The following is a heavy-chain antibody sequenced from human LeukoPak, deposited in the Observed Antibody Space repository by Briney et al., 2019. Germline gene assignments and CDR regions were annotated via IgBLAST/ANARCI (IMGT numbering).Heavy chain of an antibody. CDR1: GVSISSSNSY. CDR3: ARSRGGPAYYYGSGSRTRNWFDP. D-gene: IGHD3-10*01. V-gene: IGHV4-39*01. CDR2: IYYSGNT. J-gene: IGHJ5*02. Sequence: SETLSLTCTVSGVSISSSNSYWGWIRQPPGKGLEWIGSIYYSGNTYYNASLKSQVSISIDTSKNQFSLRLTSVTAADTAVYYCARSRGGPAYYYGSGSRTRNWFDPWGQGTLVTVSS.